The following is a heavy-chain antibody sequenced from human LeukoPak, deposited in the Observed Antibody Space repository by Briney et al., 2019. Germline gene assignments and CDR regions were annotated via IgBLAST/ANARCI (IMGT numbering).Heavy chain of an antibody. V-gene: IGHV1-69*04. J-gene: IGHJ3*02. CDR2: IIPILGIA. CDR3: ARDHFASGDAFDI. Sequence: SVKVSCKASGGTFSSYAISWVRQAPGQGLEWMGRIIPILGIANYAQKFQGRVTITADKSTSTAYMELSSLRSEDTAVYYCARDHFASGDAFDIWGQGTMVTVSS. D-gene: IGHD3-10*01. CDR1: GGTFSSYA.